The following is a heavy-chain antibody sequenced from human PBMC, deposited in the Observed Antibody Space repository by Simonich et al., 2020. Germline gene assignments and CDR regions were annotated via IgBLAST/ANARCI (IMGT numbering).Heavy chain of an antibody. V-gene: IGHV3-21*01. CDR2: ISSSSSYK. CDR3: AREIEAGNAFDI. J-gene: IGHJ3*02. CDR1: GFTIRSYS. Sequence: EVQLVESGGGLVKPGGSLRLSCSASGFTIRSYSMNWVRQAPGKGLEWVSSISSSSSYKYYEGSVKGRFTISRDNAKNSLYLQMNSLRAEDTAVYYCAREIEAGNAFDIWGQGTMVTVSS.